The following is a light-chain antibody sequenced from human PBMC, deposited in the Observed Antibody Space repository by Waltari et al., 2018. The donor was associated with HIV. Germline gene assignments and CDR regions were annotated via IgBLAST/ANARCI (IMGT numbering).Light chain of an antibody. CDR2: GAS. V-gene: IGKV3-20*01. J-gene: IGKJ4*01. CDR3: QQYAASPLT. Sequence: ELVLTQSPVTLSLSPGERPTLSCRASQRVRSASLAWYQQKPGQAPRLLIYGASTRAPGIPDRFSGSGAVTDFILTISRLEPEDCAVYYCQQYAASPLTFGGGTKVEIK. CDR1: QRVRSAS.